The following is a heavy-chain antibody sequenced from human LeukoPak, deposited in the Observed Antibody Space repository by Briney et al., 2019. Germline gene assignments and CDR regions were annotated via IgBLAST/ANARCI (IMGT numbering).Heavy chain of an antibody. Sequence: ASVKVSCKASGYTFTGYYMHWVRQAPGQGLEWMGRINPNSGGTNYAQKFQGRVTMTRDTSISTAYMELSRLRSDDTAVYYCARDEGYCSRTSCYGASKGMDVWGQGTAVIVSS. V-gene: IGHV1-2*06. CDR1: GYTFTGYY. CDR3: ARDEGYCSRTSCYGASKGMDV. J-gene: IGHJ6*02. D-gene: IGHD2-2*01. CDR2: INPNSGGT.